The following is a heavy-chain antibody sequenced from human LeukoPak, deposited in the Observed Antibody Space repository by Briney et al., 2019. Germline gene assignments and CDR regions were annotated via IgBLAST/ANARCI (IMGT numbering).Heavy chain of an antibody. J-gene: IGHJ6*02. V-gene: IGHV3-33*01. CDR2: IWYEGSNK. D-gene: IGHD6-13*01. CDR1: GFTFSSYG. CDR3: ARDIAAAGSRYYYYGMDV. Sequence: GRSLRLSCAASGFTFSSYGMHWVRQAPGKGLEWVAVIWYEGSNKYYADSVKGRFTISRDNSKNTLYLQMNSLRAEDTAVYYCARDIAAAGSRYYYYGMDVWGQGTTVTVSS.